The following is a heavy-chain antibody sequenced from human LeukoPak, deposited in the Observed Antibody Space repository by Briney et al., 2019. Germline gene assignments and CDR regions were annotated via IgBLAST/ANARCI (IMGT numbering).Heavy chain of an antibody. CDR1: GFTFSSYA. CDR3: AKDYSSSWLFDY. CDR2: ISGSGGST. J-gene: IGHJ4*02. V-gene: IGHV3-23*01. Sequence: GGSLRLSCAASGFTFSSYAMSWVRQAPGKGLEWVSAISGSGGSTYYADSVKGRFTISRDNSKNTLYLRMDSLRAEDTAVYYCAKDYSSSWLFDYWGQGTLVTVSS. D-gene: IGHD6-13*01.